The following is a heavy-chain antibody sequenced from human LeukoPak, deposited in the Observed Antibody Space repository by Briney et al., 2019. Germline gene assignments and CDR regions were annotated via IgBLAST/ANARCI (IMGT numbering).Heavy chain of an antibody. CDR3: ARGIAARRFDY. D-gene: IGHD6-6*01. V-gene: IGHV1-2*02. CDR2: INPNRGGT. CDR1: GGTFSSYV. J-gene: IGHJ4*02. Sequence: GASVKVSCKASGGTFSSYVISWVRQAPGQGLEWMGWINPNRGGTNYAQKFQGRVTMTRDTSISTAYMELSRLRSDDTAVYYCARGIAARRFDYWGQGTLVTVSS.